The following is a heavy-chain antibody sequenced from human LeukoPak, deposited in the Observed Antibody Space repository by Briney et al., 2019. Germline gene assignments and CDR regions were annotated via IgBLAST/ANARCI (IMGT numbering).Heavy chain of an antibody. J-gene: IGHJ4*02. Sequence: XSIGSSSENIYYADSVRGRFTISRDNAKNSLFLQMSSLRAEDTAVYYCARWTTLTTKALDYWGQGTLVTVS. CDR2: IGSSSENI. CDR3: ARWTTLTTKALDY. D-gene: IGHD4-17*01. V-gene: IGHV3-21*01.